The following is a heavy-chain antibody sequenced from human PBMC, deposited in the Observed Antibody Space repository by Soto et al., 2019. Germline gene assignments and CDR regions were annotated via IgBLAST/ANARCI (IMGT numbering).Heavy chain of an antibody. Sequence: PTATVTMTCSXSGLSLPNARMGVSWIRQPPGQALEWLSHIFSTDEKYYSTSLESRITISKDTSKSQVVLTMTDVDPVDKATYFCARITGYRYYFDYWGQGTLGPVS. CDR1: GLSLPNARMG. D-gene: IGHD5-12*01. V-gene: IGHV2-26*01. CDR3: ARITGYRYYFDY. CDR2: IFSTDEK. J-gene: IGHJ4*02.